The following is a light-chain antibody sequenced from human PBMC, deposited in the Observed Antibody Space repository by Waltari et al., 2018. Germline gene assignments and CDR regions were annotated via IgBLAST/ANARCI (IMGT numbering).Light chain of an antibody. V-gene: IGKV3-20*01. Sequence: EIVLTQSPGTLSLSPGERATLSCRASQSVSRWLAWYQQKPGQAPRLLIYGASSRATGIPDRFSGSGSGTDFSLTLSRLEPEDFAVYYCQKYGTLPATFGQGTKVEIK. CDR2: GAS. J-gene: IGKJ1*01. CDR1: QSVSRW. CDR3: QKYGTLPAT.